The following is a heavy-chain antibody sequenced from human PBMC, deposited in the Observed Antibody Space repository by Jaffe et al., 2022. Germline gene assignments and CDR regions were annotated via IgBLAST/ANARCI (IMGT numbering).Heavy chain of an antibody. J-gene: IGHJ4*02. CDR2: ISWNSNLM. D-gene: IGHD2-2*02. CDR3: AQDKREHTSYDTPLFGN. CDR1: GFNFHDYG. Sequence: EVQLVESGGGLVQPGRSLRLSCAASGFNFHDYGMHWVRQVPGKGLEWVSGISWNSNLMGYADSVRGRFTISRDDAKNSLYLQMNSLRAEDTAFYYCAQDKREHTSYDTPLFGNWGQGTLVTVSS. V-gene: IGHV3-9*01.